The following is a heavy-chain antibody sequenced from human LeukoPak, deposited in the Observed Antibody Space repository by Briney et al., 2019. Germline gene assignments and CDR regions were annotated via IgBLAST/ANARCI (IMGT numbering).Heavy chain of an antibody. CDR1: GFTFSSYG. V-gene: IGHV3-30*02. D-gene: IGHD2-2*01. J-gene: IGHJ6*03. CDR3: ANQDIVVVPAAVYYYYYMDV. Sequence: GGSLRLSCAASGFTFSSYGMHWVRQAPGKGLEWVAFIRYDGSNKYYADPVKGRFTISRDNSKNTLYLQMNSLRAEDTAVYYCANQDIVVVPAAVYYYYYMDVWGKGTTVTVSS. CDR2: IRYDGSNK.